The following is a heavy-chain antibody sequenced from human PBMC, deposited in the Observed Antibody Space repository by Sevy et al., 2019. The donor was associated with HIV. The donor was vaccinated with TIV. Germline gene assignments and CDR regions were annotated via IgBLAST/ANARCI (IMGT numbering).Heavy chain of an antibody. CDR3: ARLPTGLQSFNYLLSTYFDS. Sequence: GGSLRLSCAASGFDFNHHWMSWVRQAPQKGLEWVANIKQDGSETYYVDSLEGRFTISRDNAKNSLSLQINVLRAEDTAVYYCARLPTGLQSFNYLLSTYFDSWGQGTLVTVSS. D-gene: IGHD3-9*01. CDR2: IKQDGSET. V-gene: IGHV3-7*01. J-gene: IGHJ4*02. CDR1: GFDFNHHW.